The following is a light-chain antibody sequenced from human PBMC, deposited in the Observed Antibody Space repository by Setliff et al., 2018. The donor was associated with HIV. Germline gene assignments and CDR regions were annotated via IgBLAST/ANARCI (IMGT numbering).Light chain of an antibody. CDR2: EVS. CDR3: NSYTSCSTQV. V-gene: IGLV2-14*01. CDR1: STDVGGYNY. Sequence: SALTQPASVSGSPGQSITISCTGTSTDVGGYNYVSWYQQHPGKAPKLMIYEVSNRPSGVSNRFSGSKSGNTASLTISGLQAEDEADYYCNSYTSCSTQVFGGGTQLTVL. J-gene: IGLJ3*02.